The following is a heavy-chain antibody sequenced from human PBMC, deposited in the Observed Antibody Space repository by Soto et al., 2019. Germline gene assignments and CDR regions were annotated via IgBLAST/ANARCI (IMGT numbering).Heavy chain of an antibody. D-gene: IGHD6-13*01. Sequence: GGSLRLSCAASGFTFDDYAMHWIRQAPGKGLEWVSGISWNSGSIGYADSVKGRFTISRDNAKNSLYLQMNSLRAEDTALYYCAKDRWAYSSSWDYFDYWGQGTLVTVSS. J-gene: IGHJ4*02. CDR1: GFTFDDYA. CDR2: ISWNSGSI. CDR3: AKDRWAYSSSWDYFDY. V-gene: IGHV3-9*01.